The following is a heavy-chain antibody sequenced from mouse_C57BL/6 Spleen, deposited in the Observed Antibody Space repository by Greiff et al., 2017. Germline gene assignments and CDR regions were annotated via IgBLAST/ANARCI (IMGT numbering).Heavy chain of an antibody. CDR3: ARDGTTGYFDV. CDR2: ISDGGSYT. Sequence: EVMLVESGGGLVKPGGSLKLSCAASGFTFSSYAMSWVRQTPEKRLEWVATISDGGSYTYYPDNVKGRFTISRDNAKNTLYLQMSHLKSEDTAMYYCARDGTTGYFDVWGTGTTVTVSS. CDR1: GFTFSSYA. D-gene: IGHD3-3*01. V-gene: IGHV5-4*01. J-gene: IGHJ1*03.